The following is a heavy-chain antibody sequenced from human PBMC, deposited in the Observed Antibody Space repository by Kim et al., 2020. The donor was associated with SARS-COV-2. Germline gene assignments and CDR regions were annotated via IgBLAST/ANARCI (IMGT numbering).Heavy chain of an antibody. V-gene: IGHV4-59*01. CDR3: ARDRGKVATVDYYYYGLDV. CDR1: GGSISSYY. D-gene: IGHD3-10*01. CDR2: IDYIGNT. Sequence: SETLSLTCTVSGGSISSYYWSWIRQPPGKGLEWIGYIDYIGNTNYNPSLKSRVTISVDTSKNQFSLRLSSVTAADTAVYYCARDRGKVATVDYYYYGLDV. J-gene: IGHJ6*01.